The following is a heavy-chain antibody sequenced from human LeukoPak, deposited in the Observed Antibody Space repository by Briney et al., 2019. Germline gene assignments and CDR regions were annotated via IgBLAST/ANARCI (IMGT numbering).Heavy chain of an antibody. J-gene: IGHJ5*02. D-gene: IGHD6-19*01. CDR2: ISGSGGST. CDR3: AKSRADSSGWYSSTWFDP. V-gene: IGHV3-23*01. Sequence: GGSLRLSCAASGFTFSSYAMSWARQAPGKGLEWVSAISGSGGSTHYADSVKGRFTISRDNSKNTLYLQMNSLRAEDTAVYYCAKSRADSSGWYSSTWFDPWGQGTLVTVSS. CDR1: GFTFSSYA.